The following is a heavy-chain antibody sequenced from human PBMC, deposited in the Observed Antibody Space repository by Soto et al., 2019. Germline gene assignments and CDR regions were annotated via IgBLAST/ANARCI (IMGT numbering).Heavy chain of an antibody. J-gene: IGHJ5*02. CDR1: GDSVSGNTAS. Sequence: SQTLSLTCAISGDSVSGNTASWSLIRQSPSRGLEWLGRTYFRSKWYNDYAVSVKSRIIINPDTSNNQFSLQLNSVTPEDTAVYFCAKGDNLGPKTGYAFDPWGQGIMVTVSS. V-gene: IGHV6-1*01. D-gene: IGHD5-12*01. CDR2: TYFRSKWYN. CDR3: AKGDNLGPKTGYAFDP.